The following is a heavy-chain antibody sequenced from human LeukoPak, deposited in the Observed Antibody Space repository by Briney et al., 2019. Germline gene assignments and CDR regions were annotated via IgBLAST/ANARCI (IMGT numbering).Heavy chain of an antibody. D-gene: IGHD2-15*01. CDR1: GGSISSYY. Sequence: PSETLSLTCTVSGGSISSYYWSWIRQPAGKGLEWIGRIYTSGSTNYNPSLKSRVTMSVDTSKNQFSLKLSSVTAADTAVYYCARDLRCSGGSCYGWFDPWGQGTLVTVSS. V-gene: IGHV4-4*07. J-gene: IGHJ5*02. CDR2: IYTSGST. CDR3: ARDLRCSGGSCYGWFDP.